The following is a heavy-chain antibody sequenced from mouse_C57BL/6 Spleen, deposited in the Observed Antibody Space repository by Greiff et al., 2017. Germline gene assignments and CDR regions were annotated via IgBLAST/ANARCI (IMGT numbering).Heavy chain of an antibody. Sequence: QVQLQQPGAELVRPGSSVKLSCKASGYTFTSYWMDWVKQRPGQGLEWIGNIYPSDSETHYNQKFKDKATLTVDKSSSTAYMQLSSLTSEDSAVXYCARGLWSNYDYYAMDYWGQGTSVTVSS. CDR1: GYTFTSYW. D-gene: IGHD2-5*01. J-gene: IGHJ4*01. V-gene: IGHV1-61*01. CDR2: IYPSDSET. CDR3: ARGLWSNYDYYAMDY.